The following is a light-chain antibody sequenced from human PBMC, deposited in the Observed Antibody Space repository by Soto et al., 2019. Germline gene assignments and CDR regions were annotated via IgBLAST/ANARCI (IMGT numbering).Light chain of an antibody. CDR3: QHYKAFSPWT. CDR1: QTISSW. CDR2: DAS. Sequence: DIQMTQSPSTLSGSVGYRFTITCRASQTISSWLSWYQQKPGKAPKLLIYDASSLESGVPSILSGSGSGTEFTLTIRNLQPDDSATYYCQHYKAFSPWTFGQGTKGDIK. J-gene: IGKJ1*01. V-gene: IGKV1-5*01.